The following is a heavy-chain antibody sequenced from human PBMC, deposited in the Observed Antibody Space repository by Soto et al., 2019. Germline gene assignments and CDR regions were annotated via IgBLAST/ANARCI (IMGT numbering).Heavy chain of an antibody. CDR3: ARAYRGYYYDSSGYPHYDAFDI. CDR1: GGSISSGGYY. V-gene: IGHV4-31*03. CDR2: IYYSGST. D-gene: IGHD3-22*01. Sequence: SETLSLPYTVSGGSISSGGYYWSWIRQHPGKGLEWIWYIYYSGSTYYNPSLKSRVTISVDTSKNQFSLKLSSVTAADTAVYYCARAYRGYYYDSSGYPHYDAFDIWGQGTMVTVSS. J-gene: IGHJ3*02.